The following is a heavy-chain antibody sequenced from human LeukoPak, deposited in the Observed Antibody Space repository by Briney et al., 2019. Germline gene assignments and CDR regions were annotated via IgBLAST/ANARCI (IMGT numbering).Heavy chain of an antibody. CDR2: IYYSGST. CDR3: ARGQAFITMIVVVTADLFDY. V-gene: IGHV4-31*03. D-gene: IGHD3-22*01. J-gene: IGHJ4*02. CDR1: GGSISSGGYY. Sequence: SQTLSLTCTVSGGSISSGGYYWSWIRQHPGKGLEWIGYIYYSGSTYYNPSLKSRVTISVDTSKNQFSLKLSSVTAADTAVYYCARGQAFITMIVVVTADLFDYWGQGTLVTVSS.